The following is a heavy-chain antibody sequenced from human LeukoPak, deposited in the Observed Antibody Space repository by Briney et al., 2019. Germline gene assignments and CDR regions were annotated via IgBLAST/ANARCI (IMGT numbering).Heavy chain of an antibody. V-gene: IGHV3-74*01. CDR1: GFIFKNYA. CDR3: ARDTGWYFDL. J-gene: IGHJ2*01. Sequence: GRSLRLSCAASGFIFKNYAMHWVRQPPGKGLVWVSRITGDGSSTTYADSVKGRFTISRDNAKNTLYLQMISLRAEDTAVYYCARDTGWYFDLWGRGTLVTVSS. CDR2: ITGDGSST. D-gene: IGHD4-17*01.